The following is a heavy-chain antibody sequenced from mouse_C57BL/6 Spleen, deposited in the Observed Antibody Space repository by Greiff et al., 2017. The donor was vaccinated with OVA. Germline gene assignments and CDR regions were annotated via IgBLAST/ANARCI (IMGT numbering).Heavy chain of an antibody. CDR1: GYTFTSYW. CDR2: IDPSDSYT. J-gene: IGHJ2*01. Sequence: QVQLQQSGAELVMPGASVKLSCKASGYTFTSYWMHWVKQRPGQGLEWIGEIDPSDSYTNYNQKFKGKSTLTVDKSSSTAYMQLSSLTSEDSAVYYGARHHYYGSSSYFDYWGQGTTLTVSS. V-gene: IGHV1-69*01. D-gene: IGHD1-1*01. CDR3: ARHHYYGSSSYFDY.